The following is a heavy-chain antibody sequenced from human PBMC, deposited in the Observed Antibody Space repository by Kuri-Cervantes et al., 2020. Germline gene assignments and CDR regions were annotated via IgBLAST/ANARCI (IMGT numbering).Heavy chain of an antibody. CDR1: GTSISSSSYY. V-gene: IGHV4-39*01. J-gene: IGHJ4*02. Sequence: ESLKISCAVSGTSISSSSYYWGWIRQPPGKGLEWIGSIYYSGSTYYNPSLKSRVTISVDTSKNQFSLKLSSVTAADTAVYYCASSWYSDYWGQGTLVTVSS. D-gene: IGHD6-13*01. CDR3: ASSWYSDY. CDR2: IYYSGST.